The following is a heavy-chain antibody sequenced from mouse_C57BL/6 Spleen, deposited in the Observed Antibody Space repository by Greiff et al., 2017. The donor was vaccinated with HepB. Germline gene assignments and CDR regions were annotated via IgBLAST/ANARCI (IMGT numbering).Heavy chain of an antibody. Sequence: EVQLQQSGAELVKPGASVKLSCTASGFNIKDYYMHWVKQRTEQGLEWIGRMDPEDGETKYAPKFQGKATITADTSSNTAYLQLSSLTSEDTAVYYCASRDYYGSSYAYYFDYWGQGTTLTVSS. CDR1: GFNIKDYY. D-gene: IGHD1-1*01. CDR3: ASRDYYGSSYAYYFDY. CDR2: MDPEDGET. V-gene: IGHV14-2*01. J-gene: IGHJ2*01.